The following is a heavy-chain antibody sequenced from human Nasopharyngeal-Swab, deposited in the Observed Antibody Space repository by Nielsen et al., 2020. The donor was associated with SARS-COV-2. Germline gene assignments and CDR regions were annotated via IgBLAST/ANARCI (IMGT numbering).Heavy chain of an antibody. CDR3: AKPASGSYSYYFDY. D-gene: IGHD1-26*01. Sequence: GESLKISCAASGFTFSSYAMHWVRQAPGKGLEWVAVISYDGSNKYYADSVKGRFTISRDNSKNTLYLQMNSLRAEDTAVYYCAKPASGSYSYYFDYWGREPWSPSPQ. V-gene: IGHV3-30*04. CDR1: GFTFSSYA. J-gene: IGHJ4*02. CDR2: ISYDGSNK.